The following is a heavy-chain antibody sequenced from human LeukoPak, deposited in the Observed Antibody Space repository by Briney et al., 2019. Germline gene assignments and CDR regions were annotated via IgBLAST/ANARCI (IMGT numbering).Heavy chain of an antibody. Sequence: SETLSLTCTVSGASVRRYYSSWIRQSPGKGLEGLGYSHYSGSANFNPSLKSRVSISVDTSKNQCSLNLRSLTAAATAVYYCAGGGYCSSASCHAPLFDWWGPGILITVSS. V-gene: IGHV4-59*02. CDR2: SHYSGSA. D-gene: IGHD2-2*01. CDR3: AGGGYCSSASCHAPLFDW. J-gene: IGHJ4*02. CDR1: GASVRRYY.